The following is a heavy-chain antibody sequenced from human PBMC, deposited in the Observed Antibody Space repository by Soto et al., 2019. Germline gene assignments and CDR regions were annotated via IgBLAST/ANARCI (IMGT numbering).Heavy chain of an antibody. CDR2: ISSSSSYI. CDR3: ARDILWFGELLSYFDY. Sequence: EVQLVESGGGLVKPGGSLRLSCAASGFTFSSYSMNWVRQAPGKGLEWVSSISSSSSYIYYADSVKGRFTISRDNAKNSLYLQMNRMRAEDTDVYYCARDILWFGELLSYFDYWGQGTLVTVSS. J-gene: IGHJ4*02. D-gene: IGHD3-10*01. V-gene: IGHV3-21*01. CDR1: GFTFSSYS.